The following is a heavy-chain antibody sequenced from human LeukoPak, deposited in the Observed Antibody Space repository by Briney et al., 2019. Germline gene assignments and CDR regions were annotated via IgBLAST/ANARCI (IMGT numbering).Heavy chain of an antibody. J-gene: IGHJ4*02. CDR2: IIPILGIA. CDR3: ARDGSTSLDY. V-gene: IGHV1-69*04. Sequence: SVKVSCKASGGTFSSYAISWVRQAPGQGLEWMGRIIPILGIANYAQKFQGRVTITADKSTSTAYRERSSLRSEDTAVYYCARDGSTSLDYWGQGTLVTVSS. D-gene: IGHD5/OR15-5a*01. CDR1: GGTFSSYA.